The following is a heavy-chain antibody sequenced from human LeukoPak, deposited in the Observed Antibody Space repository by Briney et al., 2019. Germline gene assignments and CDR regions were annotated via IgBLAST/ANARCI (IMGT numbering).Heavy chain of an antibody. D-gene: IGHD3-22*01. V-gene: IGHV3-23*01. CDR1: GSTFSSYA. Sequence: HPGGSLRLSCAASGSTFSSYAMSWVRQAPGKGLEWVSAISGSGGSTHYADSVKGRFTISRDNSKNTLYLQMNSLRAEDTAVYYCAKEEHYYDSSGYPFDYWGQGTLVTVSS. J-gene: IGHJ4*02. CDR2: ISGSGGST. CDR3: AKEEHYYDSSGYPFDY.